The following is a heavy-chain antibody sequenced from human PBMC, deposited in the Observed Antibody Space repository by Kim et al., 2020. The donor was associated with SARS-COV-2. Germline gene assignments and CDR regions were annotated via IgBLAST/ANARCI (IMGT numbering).Heavy chain of an antibody. CDR1: GFTFSSYA. CDR3: AREGVDGYYFDY. V-gene: IGHV3-30-3*01. D-gene: IGHD2-15*01. Sequence: GGSLRLSCAASGFTFSSYAMHWVRQAPGKGLEWVAVISYDGSNKYYADSVKGRFTISRDNSKNTLYLQMNSLRAEDTAVYYCAREGVDGYYFDYWGQGTLVTVSS. CDR2: ISYDGSNK. J-gene: IGHJ4*02.